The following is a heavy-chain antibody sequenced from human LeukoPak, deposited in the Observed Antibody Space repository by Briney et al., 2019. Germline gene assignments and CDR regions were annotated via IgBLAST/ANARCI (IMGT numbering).Heavy chain of an antibody. V-gene: IGHV3-21*04. CDR1: GFTFSSYS. D-gene: IGHD5-18*01. CDR2: ISSSSSYI. J-gene: IGHJ6*04. CDR3: AKGGYTQIDYGMDV. Sequence: GESLRLSCAASGFTFSSYSMNWVRQAPGKGLEWVSSISSSSSYIYYADSVKGRFTISRDNAKNSLYLQMNSLRAEDTAVYYCAKGGYTQIDYGMDVWGKGTTVTVSS.